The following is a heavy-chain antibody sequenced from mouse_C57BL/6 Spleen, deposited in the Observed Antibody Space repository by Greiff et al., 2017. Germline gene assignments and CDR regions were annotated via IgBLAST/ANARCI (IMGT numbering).Heavy chain of an antibody. CDR1: GYTFTSYW. CDR2: IDPSDSYT. J-gene: IGHJ3*01. CDR3: ARPYGTWFAY. Sequence: VKLQQPGAELVMPGASVKLSCKASGYTFTSYWMHWVKQRPGQGLEWIGEIDPSDSYTNYNQKFKGKSTLTVDKSSSTAYMQLSSLTSEDSAVYYCARPYGTWFAYWGQGTLVTVSA. V-gene: IGHV1-69*01. D-gene: IGHD2-1*01.